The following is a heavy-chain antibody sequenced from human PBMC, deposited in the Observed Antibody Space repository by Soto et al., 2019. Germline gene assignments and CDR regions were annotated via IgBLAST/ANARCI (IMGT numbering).Heavy chain of an antibody. Sequence: QVQLVQSGAEVKKPGSSVKVSCKASGGTFSSYAISWVRQAPGQGLEWMGGIIPIFGTANYAQKFQGRVTITAGYSLNTAYMELSSLRSDYTAVYYCARVSSDWYKDSFDYWAQGTLLTFSS. CDR1: GGTFSSYA. D-gene: IGHD6-13*01. CDR3: ARVSSDWYKDSFDY. V-gene: IGHV1-69*12. CDR2: IIPIFGTA. J-gene: IGHJ4*02.